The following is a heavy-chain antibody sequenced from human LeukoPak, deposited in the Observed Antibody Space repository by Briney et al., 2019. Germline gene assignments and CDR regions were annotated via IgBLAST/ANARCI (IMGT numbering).Heavy chain of an antibody. V-gene: IGHV1-46*01. CDR2: INPSGGST. J-gene: IGHJ4*02. Sequence: ASVKVSCKASGYTFTSYYMHWVRQAPGQGLEWMGIINPSGGSTSYAQKFKGRVTMTRDTSTSTVYMELSSLRSEDTAVYYCARDPLVPAALDYDFDYWGQGTLVTVSS. D-gene: IGHD2-2*01. CDR3: ARDPLVPAALDYDFDY. CDR1: GYTFTSYY.